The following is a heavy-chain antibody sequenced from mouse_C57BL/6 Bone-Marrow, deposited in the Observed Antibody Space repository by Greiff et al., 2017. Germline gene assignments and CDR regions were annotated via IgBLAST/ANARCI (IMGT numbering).Heavy chain of an antibody. D-gene: IGHD1-1*01. V-gene: IGHV3-8*01. Sequence: EVKLQESGPGLAKPSQTLSLTCSVTGYSITSDYWNWIRKFPGNKLEYMGYISYSGSTYYNPSLKSRISITRNTSKNKYYLQLNSVTTEDTATYYCARSYGSSSYWYFDVWGTGTTVTVSS. CDR2: ISYSGST. CDR1: GYSITSDY. J-gene: IGHJ1*03. CDR3: ARSYGSSSYWYFDV.